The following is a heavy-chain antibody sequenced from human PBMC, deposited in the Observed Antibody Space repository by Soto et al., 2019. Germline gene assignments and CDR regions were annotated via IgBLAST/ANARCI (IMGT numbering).Heavy chain of an antibody. J-gene: IGHJ5*02. CDR2: IYYSGST. Sequence: SETLSLTCTVSGGSISSYYWSWIRQPPGKGLEWIGYIYYSGSTNYNPSLKSRVTISVDTSKNQFSLKLSSVTAADTAVYYCARWNPMGNWFDTWGQGTLVTVSS. V-gene: IGHV4-59*01. CDR1: GGSISSYY. D-gene: IGHD1-1*01. CDR3: ARWNPMGNWFDT.